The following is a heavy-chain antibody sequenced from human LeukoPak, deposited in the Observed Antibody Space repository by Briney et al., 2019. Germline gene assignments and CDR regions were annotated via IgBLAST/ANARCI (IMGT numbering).Heavy chain of an antibody. CDR1: GGSFSGYY. Sequence: PSETLSLTCAVYGGSFSGYYWSWIRLPPGKGLEWIGSIYYNPSVESRVTISVDTSKNQFSLKLSSVTAADTAVYYCARRLSTIRYFDWSRRNFWFDPWGQGTLVTVSS. D-gene: IGHD3-9*01. CDR3: ARRLSTIRYFDWSRRNFWFDP. V-gene: IGHV4-34*01. J-gene: IGHJ5*02. CDR2: IY.